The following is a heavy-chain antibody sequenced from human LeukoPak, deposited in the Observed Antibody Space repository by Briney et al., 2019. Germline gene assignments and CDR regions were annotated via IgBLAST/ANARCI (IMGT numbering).Heavy chain of an antibody. CDR3: ARALRRITMIPDVFDI. Sequence: SETLSLTCGVSGDSISSDPSYWGWIRQPPGKGLEWIGTIYYSGSTYYNPFLKSRVTISLDTSKNQFSLRLNSVTAADAAFYYCARALRRITMIPDVFDIWGQGIMVTASS. D-gene: IGHD3-22*01. CDR2: IYYSGST. V-gene: IGHV4-39*07. J-gene: IGHJ3*02. CDR1: GDSISSDPSY.